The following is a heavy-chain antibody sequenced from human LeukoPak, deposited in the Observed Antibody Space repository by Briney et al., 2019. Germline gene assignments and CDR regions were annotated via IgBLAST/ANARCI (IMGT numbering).Heavy chain of an antibody. CDR2: INGSDGST. V-gene: IGHV3-23*01. D-gene: IGHD6-19*01. J-gene: IGHJ4*02. CDR1: GFTFNSYA. Sequence: PGGSLRLSCAASGFTFNSYAMSWARQAPGKGLEWVSAINGSDGSTYYADSVKGRFTISRDNSKNTLYLQMNSLRAEDTAVYYCAKARRWLGDYWGQGTLVTVSS. CDR3: AKARRWLGDY.